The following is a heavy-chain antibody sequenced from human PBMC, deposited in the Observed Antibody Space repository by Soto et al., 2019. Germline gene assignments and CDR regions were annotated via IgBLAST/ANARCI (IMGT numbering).Heavy chain of an antibody. Sequence: GGSLRLSCAASGFTFSSYTMSWVRQAPGTGLEWVSAINGGGGSTSYADSVKGRFTISRDNSKNTLILQMNGLIAADTAVYYCAKGRPGHSGSSYDPFDYWGQGTLVTVSS. CDR2: INGGGGST. CDR1: GFTFSSYT. V-gene: IGHV3-23*01. J-gene: IGHJ4*02. D-gene: IGHD6-13*01. CDR3: AKGRPGHSGSSYDPFDY.